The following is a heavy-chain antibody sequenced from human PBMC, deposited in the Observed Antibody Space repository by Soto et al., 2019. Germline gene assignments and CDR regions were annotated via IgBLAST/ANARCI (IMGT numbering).Heavy chain of an antibody. V-gene: IGHV4-30-4*01. D-gene: IGHD3-10*01. CDR3: ARLQFGEGFDY. CDR1: GASISSGDYY. CDR2: IYHSGRT. Sequence: SETLSLTCTVSGASISSGDYYWSWIRQPPGKGLEWIGYIYHSGRTYYSPSLKSRVSMSVDKSKNQFSLHLTSVTAADTAVYYCARLQFGEGFDYWGQGALVTVSS. J-gene: IGHJ4*02.